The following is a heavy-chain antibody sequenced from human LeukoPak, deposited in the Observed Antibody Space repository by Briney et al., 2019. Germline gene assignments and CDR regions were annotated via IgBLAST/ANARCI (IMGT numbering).Heavy chain of an antibody. D-gene: IGHD3-9*01. CDR1: GFTFSNAW. V-gene: IGHV3-15*07. Sequence: GGSLRLSCAASGFTFSNAWMNWVRQAPGKGLEWVGRIKSKTDGGTTDYAAPVKGRFTISRDDSKNTLYLQMNSLKTEDTAVYYCTTDPWGYFDWLYYRNYWGQGTLVTVSS. J-gene: IGHJ4*02. CDR2: IKSKTDGGTT. CDR3: TTDPWGYFDWLYYRNY.